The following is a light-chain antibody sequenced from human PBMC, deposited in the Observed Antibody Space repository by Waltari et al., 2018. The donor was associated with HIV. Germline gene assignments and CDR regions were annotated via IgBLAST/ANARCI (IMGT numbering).Light chain of an antibody. CDR3: QTWDSGIVI. CDR1: SGHSSYD. Sequence: QVVLTQAPSASASLGTSVNFTCTLSSGHSSYDIAWHQQPPGKGPRYLMKLHSDGSHNRGDGIPDRFSGSSSGAERHLIISSLHSDDEADYYCQTWDSGIVIFGGGTKLTVL. CDR2: LHSDGSH. J-gene: IGLJ2*01. V-gene: IGLV4-69*01.